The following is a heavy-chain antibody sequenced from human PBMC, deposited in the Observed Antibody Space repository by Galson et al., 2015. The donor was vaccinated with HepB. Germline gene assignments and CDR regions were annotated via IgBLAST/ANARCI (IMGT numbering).Heavy chain of an antibody. CDR1: GITFSTYA. V-gene: IGHV3-23*01. CDR2: ISGSGDST. CDR3: AKLDGSGYYYYYYYGTDV. Sequence: SLRLSCAASGITFSTYAMSWVRQAPGKGLEWVSAISGSGDSTYYADSVKGRFTISRDNSKNTLFLQLNSLRAEDTAVYYCAKLDGSGYYYYYYYGTDVWGQGTTVTVSS. D-gene: IGHD3-10*01. J-gene: IGHJ6*02.